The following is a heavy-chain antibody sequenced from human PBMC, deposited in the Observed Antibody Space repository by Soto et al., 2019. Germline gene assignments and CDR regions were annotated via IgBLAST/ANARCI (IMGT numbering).Heavy chain of an antibody. J-gene: IGHJ6*02. Sequence: ASVKVSCKASGYTFTGYYMHWVRQAPGQGLEWMGWINPNSGGTNYAQKFQGQVTISVDKSTNTAYLQWSSLKASDTAIYYCARPQELGSRYIGADVWGQGTTVTVSS. CDR3: ARPQELGSRYIGADV. CDR2: INPNSGGT. D-gene: IGHD1-20*01. V-gene: IGHV1-2*02. CDR1: GYTFTGYY.